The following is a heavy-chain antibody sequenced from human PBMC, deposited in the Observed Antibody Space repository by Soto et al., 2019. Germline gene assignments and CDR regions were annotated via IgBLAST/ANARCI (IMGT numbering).Heavy chain of an antibody. D-gene: IGHD1-1*01. J-gene: IGHJ4*02. CDR3: ARDLGRPYKLSPIDY. CDR2: IWYDGSNK. V-gene: IGHV3-33*01. Sequence: GGSLRLSCAASGFTFSSYGMHWVRQAPGKGLEWVAVIWYDGSNKYYADSVKGRFTISRDNSKNTLYLQMNSLRAEDTAVYYCARDLGRPYKLSPIDYWGQGTLVTVSS. CDR1: GFTFSSYG.